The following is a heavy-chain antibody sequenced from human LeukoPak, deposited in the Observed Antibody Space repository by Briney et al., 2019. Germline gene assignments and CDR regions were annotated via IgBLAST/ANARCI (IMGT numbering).Heavy chain of an antibody. J-gene: IGHJ4*02. CDR3: ARGRGRGDYRHFDY. CDR1: GGSISSYY. D-gene: IGHD4-17*01. CDR2: IYYSGST. Sequence: SETLSLTCTVSGGSISSYYWSWIRQHPGKGLEWIGYIYYSGSTYYNPSLKSRVTISVDTSKNQFSLKLSSVTAADTAVYYCARGRGRGDYRHFDYWGQGTLVTVSS. V-gene: IGHV4-59*06.